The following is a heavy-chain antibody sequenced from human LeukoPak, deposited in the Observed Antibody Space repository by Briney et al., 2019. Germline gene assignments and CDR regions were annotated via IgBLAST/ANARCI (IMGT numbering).Heavy chain of an antibody. J-gene: IGHJ4*02. V-gene: IGHV3-7*03. Sequence: GGSLRLSCAASGFTFSSYWMSWVRQAPGKGLEWVANIKQDGSEKYYVDSVKGRFTISRDNAKNSLYLQMNSLRAEDTAVYYCAGDIGDWNPYYFDYWGQGTLVTVSS. CDR3: AGDIGDWNPYYFDY. CDR1: GFTFSSYW. D-gene: IGHD1-1*01. CDR2: IKQDGSEK.